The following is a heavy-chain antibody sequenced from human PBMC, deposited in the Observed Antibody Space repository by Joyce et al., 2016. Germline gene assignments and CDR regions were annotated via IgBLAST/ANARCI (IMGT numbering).Heavy chain of an antibody. V-gene: IGHV4-34*02. Sequence: QVQLQQWGAGLQRPSETLSLTCAVSGGSLSGYWWSWIRQPPGKGLEWIGEIKHGGSTDYNPSLKSRVTISVDTSKNQVSLKLTSLTAADTSIYYCARSSGSYWYFDLWGRGTQVTVSS. J-gene: IGHJ2*01. CDR1: GGSLSGYW. CDR2: IKHGGST. CDR3: ARSSGSYWYFDL. D-gene: IGHD1-26*01.